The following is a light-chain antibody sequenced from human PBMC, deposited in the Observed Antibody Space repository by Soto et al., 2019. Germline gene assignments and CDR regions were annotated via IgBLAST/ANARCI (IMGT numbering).Light chain of an antibody. CDR3: QSYDSSLSAYV. CDR2: SNN. J-gene: IGLJ1*01. Sequence: QSVLTQPPSASGTPGQRVTISCYGSNSNIGDNTVDWYQQLPGTAPKLLIYSNNQRPSGVPDRYSGSKSGTSASLAINGLQSEDETDYYCQSYDSSLSAYVFATGTKVTVL. CDR1: NSNIGDNT. V-gene: IGLV1-44*01.